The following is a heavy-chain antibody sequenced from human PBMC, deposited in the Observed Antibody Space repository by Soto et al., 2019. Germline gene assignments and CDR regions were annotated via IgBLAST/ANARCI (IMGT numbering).Heavy chain of an antibody. D-gene: IGHD1-26*01. J-gene: IGHJ4*02. CDR1: GFSLSNARMG. V-gene: IGHV2-26*01. Sequence: QVTLKESGPVLVKPTETLTLTCTVSGFSLSNARMGVSWIRQPPGKALEWLAHIFSNDDKSYSTSLKSRLTIPKDPPKNQVVPTMTHMDPVETAHNFCAPEVGPTPPNYFDYWGQGTLVTVSS. CDR3: APEVGPTPPNYFDY. CDR2: IFSNDDK.